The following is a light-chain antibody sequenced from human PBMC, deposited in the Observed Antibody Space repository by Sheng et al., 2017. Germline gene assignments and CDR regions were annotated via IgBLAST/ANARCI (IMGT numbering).Light chain of an antibody. CDR3: QHFDSPLYT. CDR1: ESVAGN. CDR2: GVS. Sequence: EIVLTQSPATLSASPGERVTLSCRASESVAGNLAWYQQKPGQAPRLLIYGVSSRATGIPDRFSGSGSGTDFTLTISRLEPEDFAMYYCQHFDSPLYTFGQGTKLEIK. V-gene: IGKV3-20*01. J-gene: IGKJ2*01.